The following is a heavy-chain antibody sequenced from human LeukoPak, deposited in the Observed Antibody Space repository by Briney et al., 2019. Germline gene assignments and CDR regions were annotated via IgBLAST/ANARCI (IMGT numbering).Heavy chain of an antibody. CDR3: ARRRSDPGAFDI. CDR2: FYYRGNT. CDR1: GGSVTNTSGYY. Sequence: KSSETLSLTCSVSGGSVTNTSGYYWARIRQSPGKRLEWIGSFYYRGNTYYNLSLKSRLTISVDTSKNQFSLKMSSVTATDTAIYYCARRRSDPGAFDIWGQGTRVTVSS. D-gene: IGHD2-21*02. J-gene: IGHJ3*02. V-gene: IGHV4-39*01.